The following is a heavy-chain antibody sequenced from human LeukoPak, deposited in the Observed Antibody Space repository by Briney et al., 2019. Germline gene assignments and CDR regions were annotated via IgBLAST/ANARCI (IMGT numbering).Heavy chain of an antibody. CDR1: GGSSSSYY. V-gene: IGHV4-59*01. CDR3: ASQHWGSNYFDY. Sequence: SETLSLTCTVTGGSSSSYYWSWIRQPPGKGLEWIGYIYYSGSTNYNPSLKSRVTISVDTSKNQFSLKLTSVTAADTAVYYCASQHWGSNYFDYWGQGALVTVSS. D-gene: IGHD7-27*01. CDR2: IYYSGST. J-gene: IGHJ4*02.